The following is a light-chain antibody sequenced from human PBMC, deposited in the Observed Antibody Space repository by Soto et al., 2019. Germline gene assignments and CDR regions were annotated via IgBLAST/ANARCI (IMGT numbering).Light chain of an antibody. J-gene: IGLJ7*02. Sequence: NFMLTQPHSVSESPGKTVTISCTRSSGSIASNYVQWYQQRPGSAPTTVIYEDNQRPSGVPDRFSGSIDSSSNSASLTISGLKTEDEADYYCQSYDSSNQVFGGGTQLTA. CDR2: EDN. CDR3: QSYDSSNQV. V-gene: IGLV6-57*04. CDR1: SGSIASNY.